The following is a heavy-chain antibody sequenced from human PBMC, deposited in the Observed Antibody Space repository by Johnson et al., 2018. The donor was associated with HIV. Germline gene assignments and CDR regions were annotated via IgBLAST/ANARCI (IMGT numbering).Heavy chain of an antibody. CDR3: ARVRRSGWYDNDAFDI. J-gene: IGHJ3*02. CDR2: IRYDGSYK. V-gene: IGHV3-30*02. Sequence: QVQLVESGGGVVQPGGSLRLSCAASGFTFSSYGMHWVRQAPGKGLEWVAFIRYDGSYKYYVDSVKGRFTISRDNSKNTLYLQMNSLIPEDTAVYYCARVRRSGWYDNDAFDIWGQGTMVTVSS. CDR1: GFTFSSYG. D-gene: IGHD6-19*01.